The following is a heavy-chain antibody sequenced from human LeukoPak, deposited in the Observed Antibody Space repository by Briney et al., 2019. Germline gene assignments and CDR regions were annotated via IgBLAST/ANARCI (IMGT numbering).Heavy chain of an antibody. CDR1: GFTFDDYA. CDR2: ISWNSGSI. V-gene: IGHV3-9*01. Sequence: PGGSLRLSCAASGFTFDDYAMHWVRQAPGKGLEWVSGISWNSGSIGYAYSVKGRFTISRDNAKNSLYLQMNSLRAEDTALYYCAKDKLDIVATITIGYFDYWGQGTLVTVSS. CDR3: AKDKLDIVATITIGYFDY. J-gene: IGHJ4*02. D-gene: IGHD5-12*01.